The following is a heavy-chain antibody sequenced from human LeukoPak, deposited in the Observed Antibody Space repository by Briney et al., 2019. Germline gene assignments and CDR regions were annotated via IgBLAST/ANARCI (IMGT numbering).Heavy chain of an antibody. Sequence: PSETLSLTCAVYGGSFSGYYWSWIRQPPGKGLEWIGEINHSGSTNYNPSLKSRVTISVDTSKNQFSLKLSSVTAADTAVYYCARDYSSGYYDGGSGYWGQGTLVTVSS. D-gene: IGHD3-22*01. CDR2: INHSGST. V-gene: IGHV4-34*01. J-gene: IGHJ4*02. CDR3: ARDYSSGYYDGGSGY. CDR1: GGSFSGYY.